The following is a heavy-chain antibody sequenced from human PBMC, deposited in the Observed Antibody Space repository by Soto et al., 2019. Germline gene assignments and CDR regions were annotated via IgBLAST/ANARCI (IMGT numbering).Heavy chain of an antibody. V-gene: IGHV3-21*01. Sequence: AGGSLRLSCAASGFTFSSYSMNWVRQAPGKGLEWVSSISSSSSYIYYADSVKGRFTISRDNAKNSLYLQMNSLRAEDTAVYYCAREGDCTNGVCYRPVDYWGQGTLVTVSS. CDR3: AREGDCTNGVCYRPVDY. J-gene: IGHJ4*02. CDR2: ISSSSSYI. CDR1: GFTFSSYS. D-gene: IGHD2-8*01.